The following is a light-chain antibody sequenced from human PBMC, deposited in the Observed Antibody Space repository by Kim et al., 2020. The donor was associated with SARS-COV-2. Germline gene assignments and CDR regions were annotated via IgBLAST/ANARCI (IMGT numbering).Light chain of an antibody. J-gene: IGKJ1*01. CDR1: QSVSSSY. Sequence: ELVFTHSPGTLSLSPGERATLSCRASQSVSSSYLAWYQQKPGQAPRLLIDGASSRATGIPDRFSGSGSGTDFTLTISRLEPEDFAVYYCQQYGTSPWTFGQGTKVDIK. V-gene: IGKV3-20*01. CDR3: QQYGTSPWT. CDR2: GAS.